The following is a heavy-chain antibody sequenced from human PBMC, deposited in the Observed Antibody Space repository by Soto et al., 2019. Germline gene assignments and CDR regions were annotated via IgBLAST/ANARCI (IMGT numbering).Heavy chain of an antibody. D-gene: IGHD6-19*01. CDR3: ARLASGWQYYYFDF. Sequence: SETLSLTCTVSGGSISSSSYYWGWIRQPPGKGLEWIGSIYYSGSTYYNPYLKSRVTISVDTSKNQFSLKLTSVTAADTAVFYCARLASGWQYYYFDFWGRGTPVTVSS. V-gene: IGHV4-39*01. CDR2: IYYSGST. J-gene: IGHJ2*01. CDR1: GGSISSSSYY.